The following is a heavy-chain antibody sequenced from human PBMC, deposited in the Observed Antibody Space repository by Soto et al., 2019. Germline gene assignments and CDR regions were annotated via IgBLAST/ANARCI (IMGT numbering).Heavy chain of an antibody. V-gene: IGHV4-34*01. J-gene: IGHJ4*02. D-gene: IGHD3-3*01. CDR1: GGSFSGYY. Sequence: QVQLQQWGAGLLKPSETLSLTCAVYGGSFSGYYWSWIRQPPGKGLEWIGEINHSGSTNYNPSLKGRVIMIEDTSKSKLSLKLRYVTAENTVVYYWAMARENITIFGGVKPATKYFDYWGQGTLVTVSS. CDR2: INHSGST. CDR3: AMARENITIFGGVKPATKYFDY.